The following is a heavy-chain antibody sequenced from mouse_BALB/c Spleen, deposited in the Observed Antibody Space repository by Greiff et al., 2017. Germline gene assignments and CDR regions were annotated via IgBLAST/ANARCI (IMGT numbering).Heavy chain of an antibody. D-gene: IGHD2-4*01. J-gene: IGHJ4*01. V-gene: IGHV1S81*02. Sequence: QVQLQQPGAELVKPGASVKLSCKASGYTFTSYWMHWVKQRPGQGLEWIGEINPSNGRTNYNEKFKSKATLTVDKSSSTAYMQLGSLTSEDSAVYYCAREGAMIKTEGRGYAMDYWGQGTSVTVSS. CDR3: AREGAMIKTEGRGYAMDY. CDR1: GYTFTSYW. CDR2: INPSNGRT.